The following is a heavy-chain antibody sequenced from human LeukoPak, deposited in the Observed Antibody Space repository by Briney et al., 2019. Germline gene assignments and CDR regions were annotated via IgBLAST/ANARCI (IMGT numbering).Heavy chain of an antibody. Sequence: PGGSLRLSCAASGFTFSNYVMSWVRQAPGKGLERVSAISGGGGSTYYADSVRGRFTISRDNSKNMLYLQMNSRRAEDTAVYYCAKGYYYDTSGYYSVDFWGQGTLVTVSS. CDR2: ISGGGGST. CDR3: AKGYYYDTSGYYSVDF. D-gene: IGHD3-22*01. CDR1: GFTFSNYV. J-gene: IGHJ4*02. V-gene: IGHV3-23*01.